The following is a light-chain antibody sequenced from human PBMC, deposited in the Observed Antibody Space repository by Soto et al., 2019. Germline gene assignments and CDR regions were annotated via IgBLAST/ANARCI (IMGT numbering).Light chain of an antibody. CDR2: GAS. V-gene: IGKV1-17*03. Sequence: DIQVTQSPSAMSASVGDRVTIPCRASPGLNNYLVWFQQKLGRVPKRLISGASRLQPWVQSRFSGSGFGTEFPLTITSLQPEDFATYYCLHHYTFPLASGGGTKMDIK. CDR1: PGLNNY. CDR3: LHHYTFPLA. J-gene: IGKJ4*01.